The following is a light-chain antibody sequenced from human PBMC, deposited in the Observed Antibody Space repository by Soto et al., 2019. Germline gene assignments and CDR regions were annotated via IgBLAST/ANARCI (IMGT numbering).Light chain of an antibody. Sequence: EIVLTQSPGTLSLSPGERATLSCRASQSVSNRYLAWYQQKPGQAPRLLIYGASSRASGIPDRFSGSGSGTDFTLTISRLEPEDFAVYYCQQYGSSPFTFGPGTKVD. CDR3: QQYGSSPFT. CDR1: QSVSNRY. V-gene: IGKV3-20*01. CDR2: GAS. J-gene: IGKJ3*01.